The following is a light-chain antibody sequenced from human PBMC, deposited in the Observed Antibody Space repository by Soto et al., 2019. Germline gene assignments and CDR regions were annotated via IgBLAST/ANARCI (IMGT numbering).Light chain of an antibody. Sequence: QSVLTQPPSASGTPGQRVTISCSGSSSNIGSNTVNWYQQLPGTAPKLLIYSNNQRPSGVPDRCSGSKSGTSDSLAISGLQSEDEAEYYCAAWDDSLNGWVFGGGTKLTVL. V-gene: IGLV1-44*01. CDR1: SSNIGSNT. CDR2: SNN. J-gene: IGLJ3*02. CDR3: AAWDDSLNGWV.